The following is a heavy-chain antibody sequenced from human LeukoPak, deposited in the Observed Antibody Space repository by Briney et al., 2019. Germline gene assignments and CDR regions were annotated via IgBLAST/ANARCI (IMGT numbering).Heavy chain of an antibody. CDR2: ISSSSSYI. V-gene: IGHV3-21*01. J-gene: IGHJ6*03. CDR3: AKLLSTTNNFYYHYMDV. D-gene: IGHD3-16*02. Sequence: GGSLRLSCAASGVTFSSYSMNWVRQAPGKGLEWGSSISSSSSYIYYADSVKGRFTISRDNSNNTLHLQMSSLRVADTAVYFCAKLLSTTNNFYYHYMDVWGKGTTVTVSS. CDR1: GVTFSSYS.